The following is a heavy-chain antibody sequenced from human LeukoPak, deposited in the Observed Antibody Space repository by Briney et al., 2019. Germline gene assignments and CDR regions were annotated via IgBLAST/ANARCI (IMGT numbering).Heavy chain of an antibody. CDR3: ARDVGGGPFFDY. CDR1: GGSISTYY. D-gene: IGHD2-15*01. V-gene: IGHV4-59*01. J-gene: IGHJ4*02. CDR2: VYYSGTT. Sequence: SETLSLTCTVSGGSISTYYWSWIRQPPGKGLEWIGYVYYSGTTNYKYKSSLKSRVTISVDTSKNQFSLKLSSVTAGDTAVYYCARDVGGGPFFDYWGQGTLVTVS.